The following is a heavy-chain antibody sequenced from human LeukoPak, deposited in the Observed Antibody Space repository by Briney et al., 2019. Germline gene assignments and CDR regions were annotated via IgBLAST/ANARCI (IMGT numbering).Heavy chain of an antibody. Sequence: GGSLRLSCAASGFTLSGDYMSWVRPAPGKGLEWVSVIFGASSTYYADSVKGRFTISRDNSKNTLYLQMNSLRPEDTAVYYCARAIQFGGYFDYWGQGTLVTVST. CDR3: ARAIQFGGYFDY. CDR1: GFTLSGDY. J-gene: IGHJ4*02. D-gene: IGHD2-15*01. V-gene: IGHV3-53*01. CDR2: IFGASST.